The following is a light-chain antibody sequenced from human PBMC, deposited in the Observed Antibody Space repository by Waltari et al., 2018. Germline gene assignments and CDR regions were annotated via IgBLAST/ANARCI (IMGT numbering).Light chain of an antibody. Sequence: QSVLTQPPSVSAAPGQKVTISCSGISSTSESNYVCWYQQLPGTAPKLIIYENNKWPSGIPDRFSGSKSGTSATLCITGLQTGDEADYYCGTWDTSLNAAVFGGGTKLTVL. J-gene: IGLJ3*02. CDR1: SSTSESNY. V-gene: IGLV1-51*02. CDR2: ENN. CDR3: GTWDTSLNAAV.